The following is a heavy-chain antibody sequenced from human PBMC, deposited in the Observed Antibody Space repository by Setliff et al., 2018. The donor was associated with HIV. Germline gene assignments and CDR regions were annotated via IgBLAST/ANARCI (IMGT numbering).Heavy chain of an antibody. CDR3: ARKLQPGYGMDV. V-gene: IGHV3-7*01. Sequence: GGSLRLSCAASGFTFTNYWMAWIRQAPGRGLEWAAIISNDGGREYYVDSVKGRFTISRDNAKNSLYLQMDSLRAEDTTVYYCARKLQPGYGMDVWGQGTTVTVSS. D-gene: IGHD5-18*01. CDR1: GFTFTNYW. J-gene: IGHJ6*02. CDR2: ISNDGGRE.